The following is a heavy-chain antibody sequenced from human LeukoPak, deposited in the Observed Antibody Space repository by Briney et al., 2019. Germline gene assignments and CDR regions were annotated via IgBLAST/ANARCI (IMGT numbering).Heavy chain of an antibody. V-gene: IGHV4-59*01. CDR1: GGSISSYY. D-gene: IGHD3-16*01. J-gene: IGHJ6*03. CDR3: ARETSQKGAHYMDV. Sequence: SETLSLTCTVSGGSISSYYWSWIRQPPGKGLEYIGYIYYSGSTNYNPSLKSRVTISVDTSKNQFSLKLSSVTAADTAVYYCARETSQKGAHYMDVWGKGTTVTISS. CDR2: IYYSGST.